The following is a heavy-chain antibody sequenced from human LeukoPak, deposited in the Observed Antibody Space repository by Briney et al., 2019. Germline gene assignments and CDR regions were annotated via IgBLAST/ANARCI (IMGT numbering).Heavy chain of an antibody. CDR1: GYSFNTYW. CDR2: IYPGDSDT. D-gene: IGHD2-15*01. CDR3: ARASYCSGDTCYSDRWGMDV. V-gene: IGHV5-51*01. J-gene: IGHJ6*02. Sequence: GESLKISCKGSGYSFNTYWIGWVRQMPGKGLEWMGLIYPGDSDTRYSPSFQGQVTISADKSSTTAYLQWSSLKASDTAMYYCARASYCSGDTCYSDRWGMDVWGHGTMVTVSS.